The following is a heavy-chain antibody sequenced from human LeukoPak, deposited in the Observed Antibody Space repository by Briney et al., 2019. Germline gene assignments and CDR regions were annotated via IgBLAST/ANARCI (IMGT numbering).Heavy chain of an antibody. Sequence: ASVKVSCKASGGTFSSNAISWVRQAPGQGLEWMGRIIPIFGTTKYAQKFQGRVTITTDETTSTAYMELSSLRSEDTAVYYCARDWDVDTAMAASWFDPWGQGTLVTVSS. J-gene: IGHJ5*02. CDR3: ARDWDVDTAMAASWFDP. CDR2: IIPIFGTT. CDR1: GGTFSSNA. D-gene: IGHD5-18*01. V-gene: IGHV1-69*05.